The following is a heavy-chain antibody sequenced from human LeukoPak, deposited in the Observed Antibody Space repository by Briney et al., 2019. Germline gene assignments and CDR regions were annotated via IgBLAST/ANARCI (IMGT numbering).Heavy chain of an antibody. CDR1: GFSLSGYW. V-gene: IGHV3-23*01. CDR2: ISGSGGST. Sequence: PGGSLRLSCAASGFSLSGYWMHWVRQAPGKGLEWVSAISGSGGSTYYADSVKGRFTISRDNSKNTLYLQMNSLRAEDTAIYYCAKYGGSSSGSANNWGQGTLVTVSS. CDR3: AKYGGSSSGSANN. J-gene: IGHJ4*02. D-gene: IGHD2-15*01.